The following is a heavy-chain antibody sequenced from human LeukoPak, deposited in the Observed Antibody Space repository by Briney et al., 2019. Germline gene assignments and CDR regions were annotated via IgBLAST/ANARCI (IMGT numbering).Heavy chain of an antibody. V-gene: IGHV4-39*07. CDR3: ARRHLLTYYYGSGTYSRFGNWFDP. D-gene: IGHD3-10*01. Sequence: PSETLSLTCTVSGGSISSSSYYWGWIRQPPGKGLEWIGSIYYSGSTYYNPSLKSRVTISVDTSKNQFSLKLSSVTAADTAVYYCARRHLLTYYYGSGTYSRFGNWFDPWGQGTLVTVSS. CDR2: IYYSGST. J-gene: IGHJ5*02. CDR1: GGSISSSSYY.